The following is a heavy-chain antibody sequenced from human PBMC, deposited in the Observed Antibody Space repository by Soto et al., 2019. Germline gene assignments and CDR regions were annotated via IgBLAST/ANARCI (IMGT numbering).Heavy chain of an antibody. CDR1: GGSFSGYY. J-gene: IGHJ1*01. V-gene: IGHV4-34*01. D-gene: IGHD4-17*01. Sequence: SETLSLTCAVYGGSFSGYYWSWIRQPPGKGLEWIGEINHSGSTNYNPSLKSRVTISVDTSKNQFSLKLSSVTAADTAVYYCARGGDYEVYFQHWGQGTLVTVSS. CDR2: INHSGST. CDR3: ARGGDYEVYFQH.